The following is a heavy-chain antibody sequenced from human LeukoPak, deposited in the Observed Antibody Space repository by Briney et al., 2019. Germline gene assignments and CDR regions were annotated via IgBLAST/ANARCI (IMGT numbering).Heavy chain of an antibody. D-gene: IGHD3-3*01. CDR1: GGTFSSYA. CDR2: IIPIFGTA. Sequence: SVKVSCKASGGTFSSYAISWVRQAPGQGLEWMGGIIPIFGTANYAQKFQGRVMITADESTSTAYMELSSLRSEDTAVYYCATQAAEYYDFYRHLDYWGQGTLVTVSS. CDR3: ATQAAEYYDFYRHLDY. J-gene: IGHJ4*02. V-gene: IGHV1-69*13.